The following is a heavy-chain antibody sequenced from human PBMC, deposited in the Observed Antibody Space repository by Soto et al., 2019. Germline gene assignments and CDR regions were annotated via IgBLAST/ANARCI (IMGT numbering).Heavy chain of an antibody. CDR2: IIPIFGTA. Sequence: QVQLVQSGAEVKKPGSSVKVSCKASGGTFSSYAISWVRQAPGQGLEWMGGIIPIFGTANYAQKFQGRVTITADXXTXTXXMELSSLRSEDTAVYYCARDPRAGYDLDYYYGMDVWGQGTTVTVSS. D-gene: IGHD2-2*01. CDR3: ARDPRAGYDLDYYYGMDV. V-gene: IGHV1-69*12. CDR1: GGTFSSYA. J-gene: IGHJ6*02.